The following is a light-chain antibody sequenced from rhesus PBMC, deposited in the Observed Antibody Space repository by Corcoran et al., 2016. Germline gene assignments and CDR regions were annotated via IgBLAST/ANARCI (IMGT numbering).Light chain of an antibody. Sequence: DIQMTQSPSSLSASVGDTVTISCQASQGISSWLAWYQQKPGKAPKLLNNKASSLQSGVPSRFSGSGSGTDVTLTISSLQPEDFAAYYYLQYSRSPYSFGQGTKVEIK. J-gene: IGKJ2*01. V-gene: IGKV1-22*01. CDR3: LQYSRSPYS. CDR2: KAS. CDR1: QGISSW.